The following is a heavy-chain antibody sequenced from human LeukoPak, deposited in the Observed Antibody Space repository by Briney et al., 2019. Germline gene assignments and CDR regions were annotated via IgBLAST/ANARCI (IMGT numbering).Heavy chain of an antibody. CDR2: ISGSGGST. CDR3: AKEGGGSGSYYIDY. CDR1: GFTFDDYA. Sequence: GGSLRLSCAASGFTFDDYAMHWVRQAPGKGLEWVSAISGSGGSTYYADSVKGRFTISRDNSKNTLYLQMNSLRAEDTAVYYCAKEGGGSGSYYIDYWGQGTLVTVSS. J-gene: IGHJ4*02. D-gene: IGHD3-10*01. V-gene: IGHV3-23*01.